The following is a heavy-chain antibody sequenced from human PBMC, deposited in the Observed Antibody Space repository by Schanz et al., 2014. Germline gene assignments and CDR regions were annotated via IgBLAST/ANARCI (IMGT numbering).Heavy chain of an antibody. CDR1: GFTFNGYS. CDR2: TSHDGSFT. V-gene: IGHV3-74*01. D-gene: IGHD4-17*01. CDR3: VRDTDYHFDY. J-gene: IGHJ4*02. Sequence: EELLVESGGGWVQPGGSVRLSCAGSGFTFNGYSMHWVRQAPGKGLVWVSRTSHDGSFTTFADSVKGRFTISRDNAKNALYLQMNSLRAEDTAVYYCVRDTDYHFDYWGQGTLVTVSS.